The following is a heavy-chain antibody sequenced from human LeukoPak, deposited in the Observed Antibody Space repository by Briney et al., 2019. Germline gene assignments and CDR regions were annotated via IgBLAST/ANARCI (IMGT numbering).Heavy chain of an antibody. Sequence: ASVKVSCKASGYTFTSYYMHWVRQAPGQGLEWMGIINPSGGSTSYAQKFQGRVTMTRDTSTSTVYMELSSLRSEDTAVYYCARDVISTIFGVVSNWFDPWGQGTLVTVSS. J-gene: IGHJ5*02. CDR1: GYTFTSYY. CDR2: INPSGGST. V-gene: IGHV1-46*01. D-gene: IGHD3-3*01. CDR3: ARDVISTIFGVVSNWFDP.